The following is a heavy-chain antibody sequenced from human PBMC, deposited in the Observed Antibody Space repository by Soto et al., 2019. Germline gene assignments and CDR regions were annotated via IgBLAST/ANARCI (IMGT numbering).Heavy chain of an antibody. D-gene: IGHD1-26*01. Sequence: QVQLVQSGAEVKKPGSSVKVSCKASGGTFSSYAISWVRQAPGQGLEWMGGIIPIFGTANYAQKFQGRVTITADESPSPASMELSSLRSEDTAVYYCARADFRELRRFDYWGKGTLVTVSS. CDR3: ARADFRELRRFDY. J-gene: IGHJ4*02. CDR2: IIPIFGTA. CDR1: GGTFSSYA. V-gene: IGHV1-69*01.